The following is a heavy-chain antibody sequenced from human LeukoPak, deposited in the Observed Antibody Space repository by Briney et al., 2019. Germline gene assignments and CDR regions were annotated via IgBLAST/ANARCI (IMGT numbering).Heavy chain of an antibody. CDR1: GFTFSGSA. D-gene: IGHD3-22*01. Sequence: PGGSLRLSCAASGFTFSGSAMHWVRQASAKGLEWVGRIRTKSNNYATTYGASVKGRFTISRDDSKNTAYLQMNSLETEDTAVYYCANYDNSANYYVNYWGQGTLVTVSS. CDR3: ANYDNSANYYVNY. CDR2: IRTKSNNYAT. V-gene: IGHV3-73*01. J-gene: IGHJ4*02.